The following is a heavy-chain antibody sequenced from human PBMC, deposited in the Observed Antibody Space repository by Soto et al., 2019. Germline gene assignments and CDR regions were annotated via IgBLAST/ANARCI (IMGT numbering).Heavy chain of an antibody. J-gene: IGHJ5*02. CDR1: GYTFASYD. CDR3: AREARYSGYYYASHGWFDP. V-gene: IGHV1-8*01. Sequence: ASVKVSCKASGYTFASYDINWVRQATGQGLEWMGWMNPNSGNIGYAQKFQGRVTMTRNTSISTAYMELSSLRSEDTAVYYCAREARYSGYYYASHGWFDPWGQGTLVTVSS. CDR2: MNPNSGNI. D-gene: IGHD3-22*01.